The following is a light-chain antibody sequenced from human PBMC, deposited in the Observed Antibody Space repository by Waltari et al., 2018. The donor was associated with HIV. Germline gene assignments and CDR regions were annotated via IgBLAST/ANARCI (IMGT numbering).Light chain of an antibody. CDR2: EVS. Sequence: QAALTQPASVSGSPGQSISISSTGTSREIVNYYVSWYHRHPVKATKVRIYEVSNRPSGVAICCSASKSGNPAPPTISGRLPEDEAYYFCSSYISSATPEFGGGTRLTVL. CDR1: SREIVNYY. J-gene: IGLJ3*02. CDR3: SSYISSATPE. V-gene: IGLV2-14*01.